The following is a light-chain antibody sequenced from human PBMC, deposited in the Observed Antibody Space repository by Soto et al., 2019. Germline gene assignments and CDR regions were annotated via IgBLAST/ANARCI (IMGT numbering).Light chain of an antibody. CDR1: QSVSSY. Sequence: EIVLTQSPATLSLYPGERATLSCRASQSVSSYLAWYQQKPGQAPRLLIYDASNRATGIPARFSGSGSGTDFTLTISSLEPEDFAVYYCLQYGTFPRTFGQGTKVDI. V-gene: IGKV3-11*01. CDR3: LQYGTFPRT. J-gene: IGKJ1*01. CDR2: DAS.